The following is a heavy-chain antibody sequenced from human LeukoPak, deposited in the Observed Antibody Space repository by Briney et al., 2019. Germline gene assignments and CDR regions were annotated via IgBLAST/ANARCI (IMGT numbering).Heavy chain of an antibody. D-gene: IGHD2-8*01. CDR2: ISSSSSSYK. J-gene: IGHJ6*03. Sequence: PGGSLRLSGAASGFTFSSYSMNWVRQAPGKGLEWVSSISSSSSSYKYYADSVKGRFTISRDNAKNSLYLQMNSLRAEDTAVYYCARVSNAYDYYYMDVWGKGTTVTVSS. CDR1: GFTFSSYS. V-gene: IGHV3-21*01. CDR3: ARVSNAYDYYYMDV.